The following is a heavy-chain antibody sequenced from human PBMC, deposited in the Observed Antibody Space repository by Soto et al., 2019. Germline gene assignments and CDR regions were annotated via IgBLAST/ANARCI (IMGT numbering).Heavy chain of an antibody. CDR1: GYTFTSYD. D-gene: IGHD2-15*01. J-gene: IGHJ6*02. Sequence: ASVKVSCKASGYTFTSYDINWVRQATGQGLEWMGWMNPNSGNTGYAQKFQGRVTMTRNTSISTAYMELSSLRSEDTAVYYCARGDCVGGSCYRYYGMDVWGQGTKVTVSS. CDR3: ARGDCVGGSCYRYYGMDV. V-gene: IGHV1-8*01. CDR2: MNPNSGNT.